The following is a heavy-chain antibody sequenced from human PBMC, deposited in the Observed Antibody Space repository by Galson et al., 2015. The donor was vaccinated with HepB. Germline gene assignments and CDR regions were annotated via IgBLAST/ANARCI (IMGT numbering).Heavy chain of an antibody. CDR3: ARGSPTIFGVVTPFDY. V-gene: IGHV3-48*02. J-gene: IGHJ4*02. D-gene: IGHD3-3*01. CDR1: GFTFSSYS. CDR2: ISSSSSTI. Sequence: SLRLSCAASGFTFSSYSMNWVRQAPGKGLEWVSYISSSSSTIYYADSVKGRFTISRDNAKNSLYLQMNSLRDEDTAVYYCARGSPTIFGVVTPFDYWGQGTLVTVSS.